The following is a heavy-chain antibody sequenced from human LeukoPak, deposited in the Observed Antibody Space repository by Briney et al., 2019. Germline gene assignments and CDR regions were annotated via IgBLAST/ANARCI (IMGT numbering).Heavy chain of an antibody. Sequence: GGSLRLSCAASGFTFSSSVMHWVRQGPGRGLEYVSGIDSSGVSTYYVNSVKDRFTISRDNSKNTLYLQVGSLRAEDMGVYYCAREGHSSGHCGSFDIWGQGTTVTVSS. D-gene: IGHD3-22*01. J-gene: IGHJ3*02. V-gene: IGHV3-64*01. CDR1: GFTFSSSV. CDR2: IDSSGVST. CDR3: AREGHSSGHCGSFDI.